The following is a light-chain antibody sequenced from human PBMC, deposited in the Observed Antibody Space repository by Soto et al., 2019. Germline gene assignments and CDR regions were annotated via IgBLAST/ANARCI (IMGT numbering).Light chain of an antibody. CDR3: AAWRL. J-gene: IGLJ2*01. Sequence: QSVLTQPPSASGTPGQRVTISCSGSSSNIGSYTVNWYQQLPGTAPKLLIYGNNQRPSGVPDRFSASKSGTSASLAISGLQSEDEADYYCAAWRLFGGGTKLTVL. CDR1: SSNIGSYT. V-gene: IGLV1-44*01. CDR2: GNN.